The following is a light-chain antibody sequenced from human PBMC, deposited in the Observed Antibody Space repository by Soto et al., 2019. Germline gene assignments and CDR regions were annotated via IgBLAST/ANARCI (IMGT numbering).Light chain of an antibody. Sequence: DIVLTQSPDSLAVSLGERATINCKSSQSVLYSTNHKNSLAWYQQKPGQPPKLLFYCASTRESGVPDRFGGSGSGTDFTLTIGSLQAEDVAVYYCQQYYDIPYTFGQGTRLEI. CDR2: CAS. V-gene: IGKV4-1*01. CDR3: QQYYDIPYT. CDR1: QSVLYSTNHKNS. J-gene: IGKJ2*01.